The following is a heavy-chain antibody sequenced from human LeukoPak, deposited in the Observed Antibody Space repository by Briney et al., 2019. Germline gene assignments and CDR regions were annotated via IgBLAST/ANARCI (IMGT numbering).Heavy chain of an antibody. V-gene: IGHV3-15*01. J-gene: IGHJ3*02. CDR3: TFLVVVPDAFDI. CDR1: GFTFSNAW. Sequence: PGGSLRLSCAASGFTFSNAWMSWVRQAPGKGLEWVGLIKSKTEGGTTNYAAPVKGRFTISRDDSKNTLYLQMNSLKTEDTAVYYCTFLVVVPDAFDIWGQGTMVTVSS. CDR2: IKSKTEGGTT. D-gene: IGHD3-22*01.